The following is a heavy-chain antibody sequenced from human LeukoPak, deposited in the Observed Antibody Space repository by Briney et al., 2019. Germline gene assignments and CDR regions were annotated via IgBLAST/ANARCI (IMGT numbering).Heavy chain of an antibody. Sequence: PGGSQRLSCAASGLIFSSYAMNWVRQAPGKGLEYVSAISSNGDRTYYADSVKGRFTISRDNSKNTLYLQMGSLRAEDLAVYYCARMRSGYPLDYWGQGTLVTVSS. CDR2: ISSNGDRT. J-gene: IGHJ4*02. D-gene: IGHD3-3*01. V-gene: IGHV3-64*02. CDR3: ARMRSGYPLDY. CDR1: GLIFSSYA.